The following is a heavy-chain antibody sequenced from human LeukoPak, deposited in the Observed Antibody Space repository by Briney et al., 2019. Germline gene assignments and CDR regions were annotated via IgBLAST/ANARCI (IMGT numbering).Heavy chain of an antibody. V-gene: IGHV3-74*01. CDR3: VSFYETY. CDR2: INSDGSWT. D-gene: IGHD2/OR15-2a*01. CDR1: GNYW. Sequence: GGSLRLSCAASGNYWMHWVRQAPGKGLVWVSHINSDGSWTSYADSVKGRFTISKDNSKNTVYLQMNSLRAEDTAVYYCVSFYETYWGRGTLVTVSS. J-gene: IGHJ4*02.